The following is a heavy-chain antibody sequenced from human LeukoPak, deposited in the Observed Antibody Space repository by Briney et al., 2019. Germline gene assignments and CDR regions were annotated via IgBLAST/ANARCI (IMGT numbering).Heavy chain of an antibody. CDR3: AKDDPTMTGISY. V-gene: IGHV3-30*18. Sequence: GGSLRVSCAASGFTFSSYGMHWVRQAPGKGLEWVAVISYDGSNKYYADSVKGRFTISRDNSKNTLYLQMNSLRAEDTAVYYCAKDDPTMTGISYWGQGTLVTVSS. D-gene: IGHD4-17*01. CDR1: GFTFSSYG. CDR2: ISYDGSNK. J-gene: IGHJ4*02.